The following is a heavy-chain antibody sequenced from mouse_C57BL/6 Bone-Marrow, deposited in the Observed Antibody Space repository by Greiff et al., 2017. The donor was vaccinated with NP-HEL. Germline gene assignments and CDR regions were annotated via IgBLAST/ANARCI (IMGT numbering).Heavy chain of an antibody. CDR3: ASPSYYYCSSPFAY. Sequence: VQLVESGPGLVQPSQSLSITCTVSGFSLTSYGVHWVRQSPGKGLEWLGVIWSGGSTDYNAAFISRLSISKDNSKSQFFFKMNILQADDTAIYYCASPSYYYCSSPFAYWGQGTLVTVSA. CDR2: IWSGGST. CDR1: GFSLTSYG. D-gene: IGHD1-1*01. V-gene: IGHV2-2*01. J-gene: IGHJ3*01.